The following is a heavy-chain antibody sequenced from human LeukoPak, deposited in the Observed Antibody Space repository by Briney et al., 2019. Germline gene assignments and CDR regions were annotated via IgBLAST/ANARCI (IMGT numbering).Heavy chain of an antibody. V-gene: IGHV3-48*04. CDR3: ARSGHCTSTSCLNGRGAFDI. CDR1: GFTFSTYS. CDR2: ISSSSSPI. Sequence: GGSLRLSCAASGFTFSTYSMNWVRQAPGKGLEWVSYISSSSSPIYYADSVKGRFTISRDNAKNSLYLQMNSLRAEDSAVYYCARSGHCTSTSCLNGRGAFDIWGQGTMVTVSS. D-gene: IGHD2-2*01. J-gene: IGHJ3*02.